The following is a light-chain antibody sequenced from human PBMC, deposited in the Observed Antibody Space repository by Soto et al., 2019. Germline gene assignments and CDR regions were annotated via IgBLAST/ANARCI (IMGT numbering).Light chain of an antibody. CDR1: QSVSNNY. CDR2: GAS. J-gene: IGKJ1*01. Sequence: EIVLTQSPGTLSPSPGERATLSCRASQSVSNNYLAWYQQKPGQAPRLLIYGASTRAAIIPARFSASGSGTDFTLTISDVQPEDFALYYCHQRQSWPRTFGQGTKVDIK. CDR3: HQRQSWPRT. V-gene: IGKV3-11*01.